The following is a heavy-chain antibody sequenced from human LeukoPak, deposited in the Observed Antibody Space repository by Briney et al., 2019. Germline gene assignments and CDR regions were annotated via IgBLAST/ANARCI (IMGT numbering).Heavy chain of an antibody. J-gene: IGHJ4*02. D-gene: IGHD1-26*01. CDR1: GFTFSSYW. CDR3: SRGVGATDS. V-gene: IGHV3-74*01. CDR2: ITSDGSST. Sequence: PGGSLRLSCTASGFTFSSYWMHWVRQAPGQGLVWVSRITSDGSSTSHADSVKGRFTISRDNAKNTLYLQMNSLRAEDTAVYYCSRGVGATDSWGQGTLVTVSS.